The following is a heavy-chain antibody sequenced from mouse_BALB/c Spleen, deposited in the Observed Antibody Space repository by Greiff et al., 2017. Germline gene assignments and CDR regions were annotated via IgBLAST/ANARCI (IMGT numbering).Heavy chain of an antibody. CDR3: ARWVTTRGFDY. D-gene: IGHD2-3*01. V-gene: IGHV1-7*01. CDR2: INPSTGYT. Sequence: VQLQESGAELAKPGASVKMSCKASGYTFTSYWMHWVKQRPGQGLEWIGYINPSTGYTEYNQKFKDKATLTADKSSSTAYMQLSSLTSEDSAVYYCARWVTTRGFDYWGQGTTLTVSS. CDR1: GYTFTSYW. J-gene: IGHJ2*01.